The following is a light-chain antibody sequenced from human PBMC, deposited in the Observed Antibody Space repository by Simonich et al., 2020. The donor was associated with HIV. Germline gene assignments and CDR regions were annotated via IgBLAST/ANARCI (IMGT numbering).Light chain of an antibody. J-gene: IGLJ2*01. CDR1: SSDVGGYNY. V-gene: IGLV2-14*03. CDR3: SSYTSSSTLVV. CDR2: DVS. Sequence: QSALTQPASVSGSPGQSITISCTGTSSDVGGYNYVSWYQQNPGQAPQLMIYDVSNRPSGVSNRFSGSKSGNTASLTISGLQAEDEADYYCSSYTSSSTLVVFGGGTKLTVL.